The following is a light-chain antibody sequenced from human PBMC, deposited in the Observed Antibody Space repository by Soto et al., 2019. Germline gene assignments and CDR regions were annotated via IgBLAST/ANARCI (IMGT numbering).Light chain of an antibody. V-gene: IGKV1-39*01. J-gene: IGKJ2*01. CDR3: QQSYSIPST. Sequence: DIQMTQSPSSLSASVGDRVTITCRASPSIGTYLHWYQQKPGKAPKLLIYTASSLQSGVPSRFSGSGSGTDFTLTISSLQPEDFATYFCQQSYSIPSTFGQGTKLEIK. CDR1: PSIGTY. CDR2: TAS.